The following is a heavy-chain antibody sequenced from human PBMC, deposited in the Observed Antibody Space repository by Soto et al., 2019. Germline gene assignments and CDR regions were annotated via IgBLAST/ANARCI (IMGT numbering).Heavy chain of an antibody. CDR1: GGSISSYY. CDR3: ARHSATYYDFDY. J-gene: IGHJ4*02. Sequence: SETLSLTCTVSGGSISSYYLSWIRQPPGKGLEWIGYIYYSGSTNYNPSLKSRVTISVDTSKNQFSLKLSSVTAADTAVYYCARHSATYYDFDYWGQGTLVTVSS. CDR2: IYYSGST. V-gene: IGHV4-59*08. D-gene: IGHD1-26*01.